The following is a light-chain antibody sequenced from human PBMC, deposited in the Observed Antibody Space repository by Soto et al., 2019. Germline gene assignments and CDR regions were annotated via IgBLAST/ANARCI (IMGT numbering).Light chain of an antibody. CDR2: EVS. Sequence: QSVLTQPASVSGSPGQSITISCTGTSSDVGAYNYVSWYQQHPGKAPKLMIFEVSDRPSGVSNRFSGSTSGNTASLTISGVAAEDEDDYYCSSYTSSNTLVFGGGTKLTVL. V-gene: IGLV2-14*01. J-gene: IGLJ2*01. CDR1: SSDVGAYNY. CDR3: SSYTSSNTLV.